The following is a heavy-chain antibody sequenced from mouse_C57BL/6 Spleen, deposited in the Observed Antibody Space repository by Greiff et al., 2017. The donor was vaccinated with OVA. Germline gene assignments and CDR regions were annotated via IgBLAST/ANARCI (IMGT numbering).Heavy chain of an antibody. CDR3: TRSWYYGSSPFDY. CDR1: GYTFTDYE. J-gene: IGHJ2*01. D-gene: IGHD1-1*01. CDR2: IDPETGGT. Sequence: VQLQQSGAELVRPGASVTLSCKASGYTFTDYEMHWVKQTPVHGLEWIGAIDPETGGTAYHQKFKGKAILTADKSSSTSYMERRSLTSEDSAVYYCTRSWYYGSSPFDYWGQGTTLTVSS. V-gene: IGHV1-15*01.